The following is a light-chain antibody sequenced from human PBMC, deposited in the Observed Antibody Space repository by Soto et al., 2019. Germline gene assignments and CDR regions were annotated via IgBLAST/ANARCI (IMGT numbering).Light chain of an antibody. V-gene: IGKV1-5*03. CDR1: QTISSW. CDR3: QQFNSYSYSRM. Sequence: DIQMTQSPSTLSGSVGDRVTITCRASQTISSWLAWYQQKPGKAPNLLIYKVSNLQSGVPSRFSGSGSGTEFTLTISSLQPDDFATYYCQQFNSYSYSRMFGQGTKVDIK. J-gene: IGKJ1*01. CDR2: KVS.